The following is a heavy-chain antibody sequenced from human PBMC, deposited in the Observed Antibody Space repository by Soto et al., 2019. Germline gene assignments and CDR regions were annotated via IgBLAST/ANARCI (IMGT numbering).Heavy chain of an antibody. J-gene: IGHJ3*01. Sequence: SETLSLTCTVSGGSINRYYWSWIRQSPGKGLEWIGYINDSGYSNYNPSLKSRVTISGDTPKNQFSLKLSSVTAADTAVYYCARVYGGAFDFWGQGTMVTVSS. V-gene: IGHV4-59*01. D-gene: IGHD4-17*01. CDR1: GGSINRYY. CDR3: ARVYGGAFDF. CDR2: INDSGYS.